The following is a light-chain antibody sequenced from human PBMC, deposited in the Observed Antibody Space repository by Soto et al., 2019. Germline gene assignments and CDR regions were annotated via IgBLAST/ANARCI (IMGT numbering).Light chain of an antibody. J-gene: IGLJ1*01. Sequence: QSVLTQPPSVSGAPGQRVTISCTGSSSNIGAGYDVHWYQQLPGTAPKLLIYGNSNRPSGVPDRFSGSKSGTSASLAITGLQVEDEADYYCQSYDSSPSRVFGTGTKLTVL. CDR1: SSNIGAGYD. CDR3: QSYDSSPSRV. V-gene: IGLV1-40*01. CDR2: GNS.